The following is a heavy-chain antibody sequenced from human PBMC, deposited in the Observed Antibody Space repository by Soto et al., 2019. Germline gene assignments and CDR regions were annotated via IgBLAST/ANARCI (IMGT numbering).Heavy chain of an antibody. J-gene: IGHJ4*02. CDR2: ITASGDST. CDR3: AKDREDFYGSGTASFDF. Sequence: GGSLRLSCVASGFTFRSYAMSWVRQAPGMGLEWVSAITASGDSTYYADSVKGRFTISRDDSKNTLFLQMSSLRVAGTAVYFCAKDREDFYGSGTASFDFWGQGALVTVSS. D-gene: IGHD3-10*01. V-gene: IGHV3-23*01. CDR1: GFTFRSYA.